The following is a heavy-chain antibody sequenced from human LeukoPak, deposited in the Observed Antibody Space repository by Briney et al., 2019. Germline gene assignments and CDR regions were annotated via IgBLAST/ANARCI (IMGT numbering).Heavy chain of an antibody. CDR3: ASSRRRAFDY. Sequence: SETLSLTCTVSGGSISSYYWSWIRQPPGKGLEWIGYIYTSGSTNYNPSLKSRVTISVDTSKNQFSLKLSSVTAADTAVYYCASSRRRAFDYWSQGTLVTVSS. CDR1: GGSISSYY. D-gene: IGHD1-1*01. CDR2: IYTSGST. J-gene: IGHJ4*02. V-gene: IGHV4-4*09.